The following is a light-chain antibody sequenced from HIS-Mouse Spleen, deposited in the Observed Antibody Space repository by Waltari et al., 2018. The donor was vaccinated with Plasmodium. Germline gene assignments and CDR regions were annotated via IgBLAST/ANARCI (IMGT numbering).Light chain of an antibody. V-gene: IGKV3-15*01. CDR3: QQYNNWSFT. J-gene: IGKJ3*01. CDR1: QSVSSN. CDR2: GAS. Sequence: EIVMTQSPATLSVSPGERATLACRASQSVSSNLAWYQQKPGRAPGILIYGASTRATGIPARFSGSGSGTEFTLTISSLQSEDCAVYYCQQYNNWSFTFGPGTKVDIK.